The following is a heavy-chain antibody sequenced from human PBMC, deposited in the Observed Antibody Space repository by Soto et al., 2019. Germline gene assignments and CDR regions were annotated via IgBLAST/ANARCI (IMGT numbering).Heavy chain of an antibody. D-gene: IGHD6-13*01. V-gene: IGHV1-69*02. CDR2: IIPILGIA. Sequence: QVQLVQSGAEVKKPGSSVKVSCTASGGTFSSYTISWVRQAPGQGLEWMGRIIPILGIANYAQKFQGRVTITADKSTSTAYMELSSLRSEGTAVYYCARTNRIAAAGEFDYWGQGTLVTVSS. CDR3: ARTNRIAAAGEFDY. CDR1: GGTFSSYT. J-gene: IGHJ4*02.